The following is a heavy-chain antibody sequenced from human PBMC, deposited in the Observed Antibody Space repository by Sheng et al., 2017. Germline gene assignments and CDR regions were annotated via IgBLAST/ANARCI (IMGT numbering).Heavy chain of an antibody. Sequence: EVQLVESGGGLVQPGGSLRLSCAASGFTFSDHYMDWVRQAPGKGLEWVGRTRNKANSYTTEYAASVKGRFTISRDDSKNSLYLQMNSLKTEDTAVYYCARGLYYYGSGRPNLGYYYYMDVWGKGTTVTVSS. CDR1: GFTFSDHY. D-gene: IGHD3-10*01. CDR3: ARGLYYYGSGRPNLGYYYYMDV. V-gene: IGHV3-72*01. CDR2: TRNKANSYTT. J-gene: IGHJ6*03.